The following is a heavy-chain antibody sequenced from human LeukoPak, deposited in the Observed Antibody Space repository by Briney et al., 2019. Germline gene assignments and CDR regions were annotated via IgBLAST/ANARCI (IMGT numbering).Heavy chain of an antibody. CDR1: GGSISSYY. CDR2: IYTTGST. CDR3: ARHRLGYSYGYIYYYYYYMDV. Sequence: SETLSLTCTVSGGSISSYYWSWIRQPAGKGLEWIGRIYTTGSTNYNPSLKSRVTISVDTSKNQFSLKLSSVTAADTAVYYCARHRLGYSYGYIYYYYYYMDVWGKGTTVTISS. J-gene: IGHJ6*03. D-gene: IGHD5-18*01. V-gene: IGHV4-4*07.